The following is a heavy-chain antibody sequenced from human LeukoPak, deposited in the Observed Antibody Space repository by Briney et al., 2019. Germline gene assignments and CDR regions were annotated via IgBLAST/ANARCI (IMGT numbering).Heavy chain of an antibody. Sequence: PGGSLRLSCAGSGFTFSTDGMDWVRQAPGKGLEWVSSISPDSIFIYQADSVKGRFTIFRDNAKNSLYLQMESLRVEDTAVYYCANFQTVGVKPFEHWGQGTLVTVSS. CDR1: GFTFSTDG. J-gene: IGHJ5*02. CDR2: ISPDSIFI. D-gene: IGHD1-26*01. CDR3: ANFQTVGVKPFEH. V-gene: IGHV3-21*01.